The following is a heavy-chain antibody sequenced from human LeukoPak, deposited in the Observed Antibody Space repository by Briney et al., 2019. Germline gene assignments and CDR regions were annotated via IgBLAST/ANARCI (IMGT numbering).Heavy chain of an antibody. CDR3: AKIPQVAIFSVPNFDY. CDR1: GFTFSSYG. Sequence: GGSLRLSCAASGFTFSSYGMHWVRQAPGKGLEWVATIKEDGSEKYYVDSVKGRFTISRDTAKNSLYLQMNSLRAEDTAVYYCAKIPQVAIFSVPNFDYWGQGTLVTVSS. CDR2: IKEDGSEK. V-gene: IGHV3-7*03. D-gene: IGHD3-3*01. J-gene: IGHJ4*02.